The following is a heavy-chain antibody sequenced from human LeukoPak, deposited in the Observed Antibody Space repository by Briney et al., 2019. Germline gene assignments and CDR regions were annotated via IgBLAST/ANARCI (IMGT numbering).Heavy chain of an antibody. Sequence: SETLSLTCTVSGGSISSNTYYWGWIRRPPGKGLEWIGNIHYSGSTYYNPSLKSRVTISVDTSKNQFSLNLRSLTAADTAVYYCATSDTVSTYNWFDPWGQGTLVTVSS. D-gene: IGHD5/OR15-5a*01. CDR2: IHYSGST. V-gene: IGHV4-39*01. J-gene: IGHJ5*02. CDR1: GGSISSNTYY. CDR3: ATSDTVSTYNWFDP.